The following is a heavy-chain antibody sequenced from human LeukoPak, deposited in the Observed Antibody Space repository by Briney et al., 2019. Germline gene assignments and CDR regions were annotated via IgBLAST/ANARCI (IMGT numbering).Heavy chain of an antibody. V-gene: IGHV3-33*01. CDR2: IWYDGSNK. CDR1: GFTFSSYG. Sequence: GRFLRLSCAASGFTFSSYGMHWVRQAPGKGLEWVAVIWYDGSNKYYADSVEGRFTISRDNSKNTLYLQMNSLRAEDTAVYYCARGLGIAAAGVDYWGQGTLVTVSS. J-gene: IGHJ4*02. CDR3: ARGLGIAAAGVDY. D-gene: IGHD6-13*01.